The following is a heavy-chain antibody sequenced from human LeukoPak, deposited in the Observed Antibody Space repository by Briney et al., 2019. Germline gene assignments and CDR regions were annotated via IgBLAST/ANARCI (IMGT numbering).Heavy chain of an antibody. J-gene: IGHJ4*02. CDR3: ARDLIVATGSDF. CDR1: GFTLSSYW. CDR2: INNYGSST. V-gene: IGHV3-74*01. D-gene: IGHD5-12*01. Sequence: GGALRLSCAASGFTLSSYWMHWVRQAPGKGLVWASRINNYGSSTHYADSVKGRFTISRDNAKNMLYLHMNSLRAEDTAIYYCARDLIVATGSDFWGQGTLVTVSS.